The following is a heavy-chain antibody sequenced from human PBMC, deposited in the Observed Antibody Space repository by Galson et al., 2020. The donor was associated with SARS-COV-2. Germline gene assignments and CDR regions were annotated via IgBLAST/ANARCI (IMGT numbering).Heavy chain of an antibody. CDR2: MNEDGTEK. Sequence: QLGESLKISCAASGFTFSAYFMTWVRQAPGTGLEWVANMNEDGTEKNYVDSVKGRFTISRDNAKNSLFLQMYSLRVEDTATYYCARDIVRDTANKGIDVWGQGTTVIVSS. CDR3: ARDIVRDTANKGIDV. D-gene: IGHD5-18*01. J-gene: IGHJ6*02. V-gene: IGHV3-7*01. CDR1: GFTFSAYF.